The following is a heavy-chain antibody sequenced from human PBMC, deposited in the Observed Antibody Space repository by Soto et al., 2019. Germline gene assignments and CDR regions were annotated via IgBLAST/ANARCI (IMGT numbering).Heavy chain of an antibody. V-gene: IGHV1-69*02. CDR2: IIPILGIA. CDR1: GGTFSSYT. J-gene: IGHJ4*02. D-gene: IGHD6-19*01. Sequence: QVQLVQSGAEVKKPGSSVKVSCKASGGTFSSYTISWVRQAPGQGLEWMGRIIPILGIANYAQKFQGTVTITADKSTSTAYMELSSLRSEDTAMYYCAAVDGRVSSVWYGGFYWGQGTMVTVSS. CDR3: AAVDGRVSSVWYGGFY.